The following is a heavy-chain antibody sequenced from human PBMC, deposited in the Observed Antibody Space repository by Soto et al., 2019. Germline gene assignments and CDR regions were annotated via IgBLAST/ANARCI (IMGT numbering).Heavy chain of an antibody. CDR1: GGTFSSYA. J-gene: IGHJ6*02. D-gene: IGHD2-2*01. V-gene: IGHV1-69*01. Sequence: QVQLVQSGAEVKKPGSSVKVSCKASGGTFSSYAISWVRQAPGQGLEWMGGIIPISGTANYAQKFQGRVTITADESTSTAYMELSSLGSEDTAVYYCARSQGSSTSLEIYYYYYYGMDGWGHGTTVTVSS. CDR3: ARSQGSSTSLEIYYYYYYGMDG. CDR2: IIPISGTA.